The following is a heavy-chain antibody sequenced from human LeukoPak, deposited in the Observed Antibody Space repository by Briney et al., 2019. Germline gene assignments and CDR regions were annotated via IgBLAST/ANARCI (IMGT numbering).Heavy chain of an antibody. J-gene: IGHJ3*02. CDR1: GFTFSSYD. V-gene: IGHV3-23*01. Sequence: PGGSLRLSCAASGFTFSSYDMTWVRQAPGKGLEWVSAISGSGGTTYYADSVEGRFTISRDNSKNTLHLQMNSLRADDTAVYYCARYTGHDAFDIWGQGTMVTVSS. CDR3: ARYTGHDAFDI. CDR2: ISGSGGTT. D-gene: IGHD1-1*01.